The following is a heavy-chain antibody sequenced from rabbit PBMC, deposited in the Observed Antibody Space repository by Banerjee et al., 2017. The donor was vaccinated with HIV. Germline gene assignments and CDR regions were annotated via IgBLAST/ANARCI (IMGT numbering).Heavy chain of an antibody. CDR1: GFSFSSGYD. Sequence: QEQLEESGGDLVKPEGSLTLTCTASGFSFSSGYDMCWVRQAPGKGLEWIACIYSGSSGSTYYASWAKGRFTISKTSSTTVTLQMTSLTVADTATYFCARYDSNYYSSNLWGPGTLVTVS. J-gene: IGHJ4*01. CDR3: ARYDSNYYSSNL. V-gene: IGHV1S45*01. CDR2: IYSGSSGST. D-gene: IGHD8-1*01.